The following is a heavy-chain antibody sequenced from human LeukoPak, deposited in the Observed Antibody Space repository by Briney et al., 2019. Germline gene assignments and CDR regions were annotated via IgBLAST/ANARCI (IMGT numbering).Heavy chain of an antibody. CDR3: AKTRGAGSYYDLVEDY. D-gene: IGHD3-10*01. Sequence: GGSLRLSCAASGFTFSSYAMTWVRQAPGKGLEWVSFISGSGGSTDYADSVKGRFTISRDNSKNTLYLQMNSLRAEDTAVYCCAKTRGAGSYYDLVEDYWGQGALVTVSS. V-gene: IGHV3-23*01. CDR2: ISGSGGST. J-gene: IGHJ4*02. CDR1: GFTFSSYA.